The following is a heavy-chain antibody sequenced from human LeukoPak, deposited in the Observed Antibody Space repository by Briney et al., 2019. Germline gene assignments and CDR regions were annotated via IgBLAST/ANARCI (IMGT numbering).Heavy chain of an antibody. CDR2: IIPTFGTA. CDR1: GGTFSSYA. Sequence: SVKVSCKASGGTFSSYAISWVRQAPGQGLEWMGGIIPTFGTANYAQKFQGRVTITADESTSTAYMELSSLRSEDTAVYYCARGPFGVVIPYYYYYYMDVWGKGTRSPSP. J-gene: IGHJ6*03. V-gene: IGHV1-69*13. CDR3: ARGPFGVVIPYYYYYYMDV. D-gene: IGHD3-3*01.